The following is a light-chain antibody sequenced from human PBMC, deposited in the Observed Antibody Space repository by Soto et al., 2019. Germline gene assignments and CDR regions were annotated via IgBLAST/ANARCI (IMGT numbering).Light chain of an antibody. Sequence: IVLTQSPATLSLSPGKRASLSCRASQNISNYLIWYQQKPGQAPRLLIYDVSNRATGIPARFSGSGSGTDFTLTISRLEPEDFAVYYCQQYGSSPQTFGQGTKVDIK. CDR1: QNISNY. CDR2: DVS. CDR3: QQYGSSPQT. V-gene: IGKV3-20*01. J-gene: IGKJ1*01.